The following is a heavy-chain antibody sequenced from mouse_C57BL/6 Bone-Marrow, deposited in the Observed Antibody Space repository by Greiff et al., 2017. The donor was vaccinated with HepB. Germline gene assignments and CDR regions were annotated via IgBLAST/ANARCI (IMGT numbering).Heavy chain of an antibody. CDR3: TRGWLLRFAY. CDR2: IDPETGGT. V-gene: IGHV1-15*01. Sequence: SGAELVRPGASVTLSCKASGYTFTDYEMHWVKQTPVHGLEWIGAIDPETGGTAYNQKFKGKAILTADKSSSTAYMELRSLTSEDSAVYYCTRGWLLRFAYWGQGTLVTVSA. CDR1: GYTFTDYE. D-gene: IGHD2-3*01. J-gene: IGHJ3*01.